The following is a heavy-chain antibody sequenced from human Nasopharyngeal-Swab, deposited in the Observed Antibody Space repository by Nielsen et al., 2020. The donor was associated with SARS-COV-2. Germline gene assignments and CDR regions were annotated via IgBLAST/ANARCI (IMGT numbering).Heavy chain of an antibody. CDR1: GFTFSSYA. D-gene: IGHD1-26*01. Sequence: GESLKISYAASGFTFSSYAMSWVRQAPGKGLEWVSAISGSGGSTYYADSVKGRFTISRDNSKNTLYLQMNSLRAEDTAVYYCAKDRTPGIVGGRGFDYWGQGTLVTVSS. V-gene: IGHV3-23*01. CDR3: AKDRTPGIVGGRGFDY. CDR2: ISGSGGST. J-gene: IGHJ4*02.